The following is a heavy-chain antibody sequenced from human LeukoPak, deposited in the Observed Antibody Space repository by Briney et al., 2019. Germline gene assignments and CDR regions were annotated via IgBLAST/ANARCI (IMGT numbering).Heavy chain of an antibody. CDR2: VSSSSSYI. CDR3: ARDLGSGWYWGYFDY. D-gene: IGHD6-19*01. Sequence: PGGSLRLSCAASGFSFSSYSMNWVRQAPGTGLEWVSSVSSSSSYIYYADSVKGRFTISRDNAKNSLYLQMNSLRAEDTAVYYCARDLGSGWYWGYFDYWGQGTLVTVSS. J-gene: IGHJ4*02. V-gene: IGHV3-21*01. CDR1: GFSFSSYS.